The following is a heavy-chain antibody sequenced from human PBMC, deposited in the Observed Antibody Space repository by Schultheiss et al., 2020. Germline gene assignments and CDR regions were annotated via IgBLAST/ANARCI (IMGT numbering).Heavy chain of an antibody. V-gene: IGHV1-69*02. CDR1: GGTFSSYT. D-gene: IGHD2-15*01. CDR2: IIPILGIA. J-gene: IGHJ4*02. CDR3: AGGYCSGGSCYRGHADLDY. Sequence: SVKVSCKASGGTFSSYTISWVRQAPGQGLEWMGRIIPILGIANYAQKFQGRVTMTTDTSTSTAYMELRSLRSDDTAVYYCAGGYCSGGSCYRGHADLDYWGQGTLVTVSS.